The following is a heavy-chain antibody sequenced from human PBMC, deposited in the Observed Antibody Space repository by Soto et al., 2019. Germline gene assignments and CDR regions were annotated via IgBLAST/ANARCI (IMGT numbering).Heavy chain of an antibody. CDR2: IWYDGSNK. CDR3: ARDGSGNFGDWVGGIDY. D-gene: IGHD3-9*01. V-gene: IGHV3-33*01. CDR1: GFTFSSYG. Sequence: QVQLVESGGGVVQPGRSLRLSCAASGFTFSSYGMHWVRQAPGKGLEWVAVIWYDGSNKYYADSVKGRFPISRDNSKNTLCLQMNSLRAEATAVYYCARDGSGNFGDWVGGIDYWGQGTLVTVSS. J-gene: IGHJ4*02.